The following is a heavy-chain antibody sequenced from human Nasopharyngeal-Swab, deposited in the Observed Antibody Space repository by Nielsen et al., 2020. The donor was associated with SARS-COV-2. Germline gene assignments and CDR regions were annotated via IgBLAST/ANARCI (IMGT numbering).Heavy chain of an antibody. V-gene: IGHV4-39*01. D-gene: IGHD5-12*01. CDR2: IYYTGDT. CDR3: ARRGGFSGSYGMDV. Sequence: SETLSLTCNVSGGSIGGDNYYWGWIRQPPGKGLEWLGYIYYTGDTYYNPSLKSRLTMSVDTSKKQFSLRLSSVTAADTAIYYCARRGGFSGSYGMDVWGQGTTVTVSS. CDR1: GGSIGGDNYY. J-gene: IGHJ6*02.